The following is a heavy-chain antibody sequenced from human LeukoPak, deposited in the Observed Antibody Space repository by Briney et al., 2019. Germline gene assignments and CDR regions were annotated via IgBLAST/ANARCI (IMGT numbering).Heavy chain of an antibody. CDR2: ISAYNGNT. D-gene: IGHD6-13*01. CDR1: GYTFTSYG. CDR3: ARGPPAFFIAAAGTGSWFDP. V-gene: IGHV1-18*01. Sequence: ASVKVSCKASGYTFTSYGISWVRPAPGQGLEWMGWISAYNGNTNYAQKLQGRVTMTTDTSTSTAYMELRSLRSDDTAVYYCARGPPAFFIAAAGTGSWFDPWGQGTLVTVSS. J-gene: IGHJ5*02.